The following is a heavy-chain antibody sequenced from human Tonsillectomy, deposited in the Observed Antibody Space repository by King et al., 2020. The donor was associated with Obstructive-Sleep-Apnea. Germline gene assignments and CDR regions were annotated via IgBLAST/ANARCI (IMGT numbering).Heavy chain of an antibody. CDR3: ARGRVTTVTSYHDY. D-gene: IGHD4-17*01. CDR1: GGSISSGGYS. V-gene: IGHV4-30-4*07. CDR2: IYYSGST. J-gene: IGHJ4*02. Sequence: QVQLQESGPGLVKPSQTLSLTCAVSGGSISSGGYSWSWIRQPPGKGLEWIGYIYYSGSTFYNPSLKSRVTISVDTSKNQFSLKLSSVTAADTAVYYCARGRVTTVTSYHDYWGKGTLVTVSS.